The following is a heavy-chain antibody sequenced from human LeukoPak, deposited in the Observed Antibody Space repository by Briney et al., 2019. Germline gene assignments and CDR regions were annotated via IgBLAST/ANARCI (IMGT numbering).Heavy chain of an antibody. Sequence: SETLSLTCTASDDSITSPNYYWSWVRQPAGKGLEWIGHIYTTGNTNYNPSFKSRVTMSIDTSKKHFSLKPTSVTAADTAMYYCARGVFDWIFSSYWYFDIWGRGTLVSVSS. CDR3: ARGVFDWIFSSYWYFDI. V-gene: IGHV4-61*09. CDR2: IYTTGNT. CDR1: DDSITSPNYY. D-gene: IGHD3-9*01. J-gene: IGHJ2*01.